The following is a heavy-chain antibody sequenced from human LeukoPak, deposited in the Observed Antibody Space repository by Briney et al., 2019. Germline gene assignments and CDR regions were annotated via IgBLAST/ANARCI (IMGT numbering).Heavy chain of an antibody. D-gene: IGHD6-19*01. CDR3: AKSGARIAVAGYFDY. CDR1: GFTFSSYG. J-gene: IGHJ4*02. CDR2: IWYDGSNK. V-gene: IGHV3-33*06. Sequence: PGGSLRLPCAASGFTFSSYGMHWVRQAPGKGLEWVAVIWYDGSNKYYADSVKGRFTISRDNSKNTLYLQMNSLRAEDTAVYYCAKSGARIAVAGYFDYWGQGTLVTVSS.